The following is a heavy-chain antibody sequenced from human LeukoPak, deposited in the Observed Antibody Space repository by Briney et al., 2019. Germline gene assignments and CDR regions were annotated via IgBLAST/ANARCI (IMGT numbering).Heavy chain of an antibody. Sequence: ASVTVSCKSSGYTFTGYFMHWVRQAPGQGREWMGWIKPNSGGTDYAQKFQGKVTMTRDTSISTAYMEQSRLTSDDTDVYYCARAYYCYMDVWGQGATVTVSS. CDR3: ARAYYCYMDV. CDR2: IKPNSGGT. J-gene: IGHJ6*02. CDR1: GYTFTGYF. V-gene: IGHV1-2*02.